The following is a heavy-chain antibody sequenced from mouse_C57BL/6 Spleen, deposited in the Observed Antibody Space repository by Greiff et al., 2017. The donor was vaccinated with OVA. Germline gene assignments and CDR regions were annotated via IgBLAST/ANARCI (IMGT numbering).Heavy chain of an antibody. V-gene: IGHV1-52*01. Sequence: QVQLQQPGAELVRPGSSVKLSCKASGYTFTSYWMHWVKQRPIQGLEWIGNIDPSDSETHYNQKFKDKATLTVDKSSSTAYMQLSSLTSEDSAVYYFAIDYGSSSRWYFDVWGTGTTVTVSS. CDR3: AIDYGSSSRWYFDV. CDR1: GYTFTSYW. CDR2: IDPSDSET. D-gene: IGHD1-1*01. J-gene: IGHJ1*03.